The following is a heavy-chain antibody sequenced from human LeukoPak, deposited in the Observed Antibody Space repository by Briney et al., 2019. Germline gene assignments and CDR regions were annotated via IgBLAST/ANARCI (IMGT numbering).Heavy chain of an antibody. V-gene: IGHV3-30*04. CDR2: MSYDTINT. D-gene: IGHD2/OR15-2a*01. J-gene: IGHJ4*02. CDR3: ARTKLKYCIRGTCHSPKYFDL. CDR1: GFTFSTYS. Sequence: GTSLRLSCVASGFTFSTYSMHWVRQAPGKGLEWVAVMSYDTINTYYADFVEGRFTISRDNSKNTLYLQMKRLRAEDTAVYYCARTKLKYCIRGTCHSPKYFDLWGQGTLVTVSS.